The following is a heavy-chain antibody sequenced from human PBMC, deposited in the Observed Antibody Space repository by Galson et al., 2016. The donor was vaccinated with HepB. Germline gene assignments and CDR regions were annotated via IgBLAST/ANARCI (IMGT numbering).Heavy chain of an antibody. CDR2: ITPFNGNT. V-gene: IGHV1-45*02. CDR3: ARWLVDLAVAPAEIFVLSLHQGPICLPPGTLLQEHL. CDR1: GYSFTHRY. J-gene: IGHJ6*01. D-gene: IGHD2-2*03. Sequence: SVKVSCRASGYSFTHRYLHWVRQAPGQALEWMGWITPFNGNTNHAQKFQDRVTITRDRSMSIAYMELSSLRSEDPAMYYCARWLVDLAVAPAEIFVLSLHQGPICLPPGTLLQEHLWG.